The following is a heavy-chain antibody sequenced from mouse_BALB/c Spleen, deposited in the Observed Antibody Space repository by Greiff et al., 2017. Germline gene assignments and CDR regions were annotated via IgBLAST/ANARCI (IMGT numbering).Heavy chain of an antibody. CDR2: IDPENGNT. V-gene: IGHV14-1*02. Sequence: EVQLQESGAELVRPGALVKLSCKASGFNIKDYYMHWVKQRPEQGLEWIGWIDPENGNTIYDPKFQGKASITADTSSNTAYLQLSSLTSEDTAVYYCAIYYGSSSYYAMDYWGQGTSVTVSS. CDR3: AIYYGSSSYYAMDY. D-gene: IGHD1-1*01. CDR1: GFNIKDYY. J-gene: IGHJ4*01.